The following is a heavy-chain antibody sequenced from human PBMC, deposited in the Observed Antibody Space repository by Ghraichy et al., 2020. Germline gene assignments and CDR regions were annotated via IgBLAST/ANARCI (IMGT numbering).Heavy chain of an antibody. V-gene: IGHV1-69*05. CDR1: GGTFSSYA. CDR3: ARSYGSLLVLDAFDI. J-gene: IGHJ3*02. CDR2: IIPIFGTA. D-gene: IGHD6-13*01. Sequence: SVKVSCKASGGTFSSYAISWVRQAPGQGLEWMGGIIPIFGTANYAQKFQGRVTITTDESTSTAYMELGSLRSEDTAVYYCARSYGSLLVLDAFDIWGQGTIVTVSS.